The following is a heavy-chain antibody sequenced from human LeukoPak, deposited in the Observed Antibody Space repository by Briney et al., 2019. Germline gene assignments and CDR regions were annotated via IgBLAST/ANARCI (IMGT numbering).Heavy chain of an antibody. Sequence: SETLSLTCTVSGGSISSYYWSWIRQPAGKGLEWIGRIYTSGSANYNPSLKSRVTISVDTSKNQFSLKLSSVTAADTAVYYCARTAPGSYLFWRYYYMGVWGKGTTVTISS. D-gene: IGHD3-10*01. CDR1: GGSISSYY. CDR3: ARTAPGSYLFWRYYYMGV. CDR2: IYTSGSA. V-gene: IGHV4-4*07. J-gene: IGHJ6*03.